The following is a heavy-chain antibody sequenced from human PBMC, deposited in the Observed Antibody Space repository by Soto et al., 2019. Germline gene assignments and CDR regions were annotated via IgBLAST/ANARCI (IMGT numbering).Heavy chain of an antibody. Sequence: VQLLESGGGLLQPGGSLRLSCAGSGFTFINYAMNWVRQAPGKGLEWVSTISGGGDAPFFADSVRGRFTISRDNSKNTVTLQMNNLGVYDTAVYFCARKVPGSTSRPDYWYFDLWGRGTLVTVSS. D-gene: IGHD3-10*01. CDR1: GFTFINYA. V-gene: IGHV3-23*01. CDR3: ARKVPGSTSRPDYWYFDL. J-gene: IGHJ2*01. CDR2: ISGGGDAP.